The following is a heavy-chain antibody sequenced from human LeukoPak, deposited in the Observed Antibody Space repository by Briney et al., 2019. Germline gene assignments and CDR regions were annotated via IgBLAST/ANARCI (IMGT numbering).Heavy chain of an antibody. CDR1: GGSISSSSYY. D-gene: IGHD3-22*01. V-gene: IGHV4-39*07. Sequence: SETLSLTCTVSGGSISSSSYYWGWIRQPPGKGLEWIGSIYYSGSTYYNPSLKSRVTISVDTSKNQFSLKLSSVTAADTAMYYCASGRITMIVVDYWGQGTLVTVSS. CDR3: ASGRITMIVVDY. J-gene: IGHJ4*02. CDR2: IYYSGST.